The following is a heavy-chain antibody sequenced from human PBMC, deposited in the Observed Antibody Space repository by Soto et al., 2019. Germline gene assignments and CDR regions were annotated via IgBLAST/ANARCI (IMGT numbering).Heavy chain of an antibody. CDR3: ARLGYCISNSCYAGYNWFDP. Sequence: PSETLSLTCTVSGGSISSHSWSWIRQPPGKGLEWIGYIYYSGNTNYNPSLKSRVTISVDTSKNQFSLKLSSVTAADTAVYYCARLGYCISNSCYAGYNWFDPWGQGTLVTVSS. V-gene: IGHV4-59*11. CDR2: IYYSGNT. D-gene: IGHD2-2*01. CDR1: GGSISSHS. J-gene: IGHJ5*02.